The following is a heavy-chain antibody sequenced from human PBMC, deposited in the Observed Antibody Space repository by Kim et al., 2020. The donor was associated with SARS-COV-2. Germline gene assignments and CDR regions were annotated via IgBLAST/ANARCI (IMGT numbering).Heavy chain of an antibody. Sequence: GGSLRLSCAASGFTFSSYGMHWVRQAPGKGLEWVSVITFDGSGKYYADSVKDRFTISRDNSKNTLYLQMNSLRAEDTAVYYCAKDRRSNWFDPWGQGTLVTVSS. CDR3: AKDRRSNWFDP. J-gene: IGHJ5*02. CDR1: GFTFSSYG. CDR2: ITFDGSGK. V-gene: IGHV3-30*18.